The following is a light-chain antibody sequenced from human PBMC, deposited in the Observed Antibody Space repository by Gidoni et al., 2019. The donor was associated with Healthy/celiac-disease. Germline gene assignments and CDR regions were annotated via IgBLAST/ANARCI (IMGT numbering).Light chain of an antibody. Sequence: ELVLTQSPGTLSLSPVERATLSCRASQSVSSSHLALYQQKPGQAPSRLIYCASSSSTVIPDSVSGSGSVNYFILTISSLAPEDFAVYYWQQYCSSPHTFGQGTKLEIK. V-gene: IGKV3-20*01. J-gene: IGKJ2*01. CDR2: CAS. CDR1: QSVSSSH. CDR3: QQYCSSPHT.